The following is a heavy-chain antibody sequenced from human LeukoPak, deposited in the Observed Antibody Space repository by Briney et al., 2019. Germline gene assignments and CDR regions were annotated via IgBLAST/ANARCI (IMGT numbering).Heavy chain of an antibody. CDR3: AKERGKGRWLQFLAY. Sequence: GGSLRLSCAASGFTFSSYSMNWVRQAPGKGLEWVAVISYDGSNKYYADSVKGRFTISRDNSKNTLYLQMNSLRAEDTAVYYCAKERGKGRWLQFLAYWGQGTLVTVSS. V-gene: IGHV3-30*18. J-gene: IGHJ4*02. CDR1: GFTFSSYS. D-gene: IGHD5-24*01. CDR2: ISYDGSNK.